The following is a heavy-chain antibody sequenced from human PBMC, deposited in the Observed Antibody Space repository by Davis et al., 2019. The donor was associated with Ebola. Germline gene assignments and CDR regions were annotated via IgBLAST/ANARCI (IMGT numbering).Heavy chain of an antibody. V-gene: IGHV4-34*01. D-gene: IGHD3-9*01. CDR3: ARETILTGYYYYYVMDV. CDR1: GGSFSGHY. J-gene: IGHJ6*04. CDR2: INHSGST. Sequence: SETLSLTCAVNGGSFSGHYWGWTRQPPGKGLEWIAQINHSGSTTYNPSLQSRVTISVDRSKNQFYLILNSVTAADTAVYYCARETILTGYYYYYVMDVWGKGTTVTVSS.